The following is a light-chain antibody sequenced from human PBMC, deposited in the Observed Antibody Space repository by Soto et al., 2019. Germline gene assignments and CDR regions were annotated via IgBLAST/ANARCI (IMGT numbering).Light chain of an antibody. J-gene: IGKJ1*01. CDR1: QRISSW. V-gene: IGKV1-5*01. Sequence: DIQMTQSPSTLSASVGGRVTITCRASQRISSWLAWYQQKPGKAPKLLIYDASSLESGVPSRFSGSGSGTEFTLTISSLQPDDFATYYCRQYNSYSGTFGQGTKVDI. CDR2: DAS. CDR3: RQYNSYSGT.